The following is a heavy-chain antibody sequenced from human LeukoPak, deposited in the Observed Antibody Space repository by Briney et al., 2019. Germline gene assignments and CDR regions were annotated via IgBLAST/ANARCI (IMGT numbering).Heavy chain of an antibody. V-gene: IGHV4-61*09. D-gene: IGHD2-15*01. J-gene: IGHJ4*02. CDR1: GGSIDTGSSY. CDR3: ARDHPRLGSGIPII. Sequence: TLSLTRTVSGGSIDTGSSYGSWIRPPAGKGLEWIVHIYTNGRNNHTPSLKSRVTISVDTSKSQFSLNLSSVTAADTAVYYCARDHPRLGSGIPIIWGQGTLVTVSS. CDR2: IYTNGRN.